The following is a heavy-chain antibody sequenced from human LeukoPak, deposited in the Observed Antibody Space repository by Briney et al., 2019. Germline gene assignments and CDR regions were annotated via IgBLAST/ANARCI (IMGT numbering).Heavy chain of an antibody. CDR1: GFTFDDYG. J-gene: IGHJ4*02. CDR3: AKQGIAAAGRGYYFDY. CDR2: INWNGGST. V-gene: IGHV3-20*04. Sequence: PGGSLRLSCAASGFTFDDYGMSWVRQAPGKGLEWVSGINWNGGSTGYADSVKGRFTISRDNAKNSLYLQMNSLRAEDTALYYCAKQGIAAAGRGYYFDYWGQGTLVTVSS. D-gene: IGHD6-13*01.